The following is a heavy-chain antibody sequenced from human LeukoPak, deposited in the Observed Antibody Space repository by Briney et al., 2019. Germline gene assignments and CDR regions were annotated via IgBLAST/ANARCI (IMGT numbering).Heavy chain of an antibody. CDR1: GGSISSYY. D-gene: IGHD3-22*01. V-gene: IGHV4-59*12. CDR3: ARGGYYDKEAFDI. Sequence: PETRSLTCTVSGGSISSYYWSWIRQPPGKGLEWIGYIYYSGSTNYNPSLKSRVTISVDTSKNQFSLKLSSVTAADTAVYYCARGGYYDKEAFDIWGKGTIVSFSS. CDR2: IYYSGST. J-gene: IGHJ3*02.